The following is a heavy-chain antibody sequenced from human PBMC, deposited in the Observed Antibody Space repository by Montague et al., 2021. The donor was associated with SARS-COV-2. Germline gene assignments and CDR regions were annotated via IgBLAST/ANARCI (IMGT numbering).Heavy chain of an antibody. CDR3: ARESGSGSYLVY. CDR2: IYYSGSN. Sequence: SETLSLTCTVSGGSISSSSYYWGWIRQPPGKGLEWIGSIYYSGSNYYNPSLKSRVTISVDTSKNQFSLKLSSVTAADTAVYYCARESGSGSYLVYWGQGTLVTVSS. D-gene: IGHD3-10*01. V-gene: IGHV4-39*01. CDR1: GGSISSSSYY. J-gene: IGHJ4*02.